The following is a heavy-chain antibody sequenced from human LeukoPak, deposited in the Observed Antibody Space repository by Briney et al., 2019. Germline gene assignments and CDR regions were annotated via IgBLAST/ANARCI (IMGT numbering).Heavy chain of an antibody. D-gene: IGHD3-22*01. CDR1: GFTFSSYG. J-gene: IGHJ4*02. CDR3: AKGDYYDSSGYLDY. Sequence: PAGGSLRLSCAASGFTFSSYGMHWVRQAPGKGLEWVAVISYDGSNKYCADSVKGRFTISRDNSKNTLYLQMNSLRAEDTAVYYCAKGDYYDSSGYLDYWGQGTLVTVSS. CDR2: ISYDGSNK. V-gene: IGHV3-30*18.